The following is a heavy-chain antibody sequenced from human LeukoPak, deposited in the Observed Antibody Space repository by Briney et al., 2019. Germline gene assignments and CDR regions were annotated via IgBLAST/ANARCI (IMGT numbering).Heavy chain of an antibody. CDR3: AKGYYGSGSYSWFDY. CDR1: GFTVSSNY. J-gene: IGHJ4*02. D-gene: IGHD3-10*01. CDR2: IYSGGST. V-gene: IGHV3-53*01. Sequence: GGSLRLSCAASGFTVSSNYMSWVRQAPGKGLEWVSVIYSGGSTYYADSVKGRFTISRDNSKNTLFLHMNSLRAEDTAVYSCAKGYYGSGSYSWFDYWGQGTLVTVSS.